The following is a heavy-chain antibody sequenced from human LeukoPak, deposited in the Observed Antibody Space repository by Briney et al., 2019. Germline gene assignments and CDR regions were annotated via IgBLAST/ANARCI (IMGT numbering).Heavy chain of an antibody. CDR1: GGTFSSYA. J-gene: IGHJ4*02. V-gene: IGHV1-69*04. D-gene: IGHD3-10*01. Sequence: ASVKVSCKASGGTFSSYAISWVRQAPGQGLEWMGRIIPILGIANYAQKFQGRVTITADKSTSTAYMELSSLRSEDTAVYYCARDEEFGELPDWGQGTLVTVSS. CDR2: IIPILGIA. CDR3: ARDEEFGELPD.